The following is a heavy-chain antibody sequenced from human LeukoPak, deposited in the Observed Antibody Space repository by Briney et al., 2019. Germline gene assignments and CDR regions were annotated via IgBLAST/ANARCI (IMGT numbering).Heavy chain of an antibody. D-gene: IGHD3-3*01. Sequence: GGSLRLSCAASGFTFSSYSMNWVRQAPGKGLGWVSSISSSSSYIYYADSVKGRFTISRDNAKNSLYLQMNSLRAEDTAVYYCARDRGGFLEWLLNPKDAFDIWGQGTMVTVSS. V-gene: IGHV3-21*01. CDR1: GFTFSSYS. CDR3: ARDRGGFLEWLLNPKDAFDI. CDR2: ISSSSSYI. J-gene: IGHJ3*02.